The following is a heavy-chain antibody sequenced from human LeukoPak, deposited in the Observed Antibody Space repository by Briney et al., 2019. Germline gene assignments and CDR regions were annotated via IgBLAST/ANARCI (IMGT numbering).Heavy chain of an antibody. J-gene: IGHJ6*01. CDR3: ARDYKRVAVAVFGMDV. V-gene: IGHV4-34*01. D-gene: IGHD6-19*01. CDR1: GGSFSGYY. Sequence: SQTLSLTCAVYGGSFSGYYWSWIRQPPGRGLEWIGEINHSGSTNYNPSLKRRVTIPVDTSKNQFSLKLSSVAAAETAVYYCARDYKRVAVAVFGMDVWGQGTTVTVSS. CDR2: INHSGST.